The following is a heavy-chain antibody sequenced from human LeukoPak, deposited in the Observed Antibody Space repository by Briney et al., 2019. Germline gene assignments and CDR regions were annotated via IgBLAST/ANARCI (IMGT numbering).Heavy chain of an antibody. Sequence: GGSLRLSCSAFGFTFNSYPVHWVRQAPGKGLEWVSSISSSSSYIYYADSVKGRFTISRDNAKNSLYLQMNSLRAEDTAVYYCARDYFDSSGYYYPTTITGLDVWGQGTTVTVSS. CDR1: GFTFNSYP. J-gene: IGHJ6*02. V-gene: IGHV3-21*01. D-gene: IGHD3-22*01. CDR3: ARDYFDSSGYYYPTTITGLDV. CDR2: ISSSSSYI.